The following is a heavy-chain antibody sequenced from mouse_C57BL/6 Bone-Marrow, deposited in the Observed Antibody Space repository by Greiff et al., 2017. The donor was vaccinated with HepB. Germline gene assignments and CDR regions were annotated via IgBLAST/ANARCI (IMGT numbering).Heavy chain of an antibody. CDR1: GFTFTSYW. Sequence: QVQLQQPGAELVKPGASVKMSCKASGFTFTSYWITWVKQRPGQGLEWIGDIYPGSGSTNYNEKFKSKATLTVDTSSSTAYMQLSSLTSEDSAVYYCARRGDLLRSLFDYWGQGTTLTVSS. V-gene: IGHV1-55*01. D-gene: IGHD1-1*01. CDR3: ARRGDLLRSLFDY. J-gene: IGHJ2*01. CDR2: IYPGSGST.